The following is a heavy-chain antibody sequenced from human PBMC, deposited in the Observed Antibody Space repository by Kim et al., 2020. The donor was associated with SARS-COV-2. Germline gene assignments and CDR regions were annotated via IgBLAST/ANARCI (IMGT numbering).Heavy chain of an antibody. CDR2: IYYSGST. Sequence: SETLSLTCTVSGGSISSSSYYWGWIRQPPGKGLEWIGSIYYSGSTYYNPSLKSRVTISVDTSKNQFSLKLSSVTAADTAVYYCAQWLVDAFDIWGQGTMVTVSS. CDR3: AQWLVDAFDI. V-gene: IGHV4-39*01. CDR1: GGSISSSSYY. D-gene: IGHD6-19*01. J-gene: IGHJ3*02.